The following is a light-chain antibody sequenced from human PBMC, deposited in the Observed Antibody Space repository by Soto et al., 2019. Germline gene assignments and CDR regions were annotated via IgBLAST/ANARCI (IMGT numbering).Light chain of an antibody. CDR1: SSDVGYYNY. J-gene: IGLJ1*01. Sequence: QSALTQPASVSGSPGQSITISCTGTSSDVGYYNYVSWYQQYPGKAPKLMIYDVSNRPSGVSYRFSGSKSGNTASLTISGLQAEDEADSYCSSYTTSSTYVFGTGTKLTVL. CDR3: SSYTTSSTYV. CDR2: DVS. V-gene: IGLV2-14*01.